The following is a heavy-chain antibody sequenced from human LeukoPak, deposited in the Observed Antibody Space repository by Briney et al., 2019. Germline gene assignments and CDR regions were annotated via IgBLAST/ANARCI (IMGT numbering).Heavy chain of an antibody. J-gene: IGHJ6*02. CDR2: IIPILGIA. D-gene: IGHD6-6*01. CDR3: ARGAVKQLVTVYYYYYGMDV. Sequence: GASVKVSCKASGGTFSSYAISWVRQAPGQGLEWMGRIIPILGIANYAQKFQGRVTITADKSTSTAYMELSSLRSEDTAVYYCARGAVKQLVTVYYYYYGMDVWGQGTTVTVSS. CDR1: GGTFSSYA. V-gene: IGHV1-69*04.